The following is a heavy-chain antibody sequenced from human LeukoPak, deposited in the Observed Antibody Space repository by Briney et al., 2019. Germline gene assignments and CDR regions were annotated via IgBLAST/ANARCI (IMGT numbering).Heavy chain of an antibody. CDR2: ISGSGGST. Sequence: GGSLRLSCAASGFTFSSYAMSWVRQAPGKGLEWVSAISGSGGSTYYADSVKGRFTIFRDNSKNTLYLQMNSLRAEDTAVYYCAKDQTGYSSSWYGWAFDYWGQGTLVTVSS. CDR1: GFTFSSYA. CDR3: AKDQTGYSSSWYGWAFDY. V-gene: IGHV3-23*01. J-gene: IGHJ4*02. D-gene: IGHD6-13*01.